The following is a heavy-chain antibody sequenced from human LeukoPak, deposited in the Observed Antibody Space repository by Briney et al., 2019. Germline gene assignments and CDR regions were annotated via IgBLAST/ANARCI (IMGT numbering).Heavy chain of an antibody. CDR1: GGSISSYY. V-gene: IGHV4-4*07. D-gene: IGHD2-2*01. J-gene: IGHJ3*02. Sequence: PSETLSLTCTVSGGSISSYYWSWIRQPAGKGLEWIGRIYTSGSTNYNPSLKSRVTMSVDTSKNQFSLKLSSVTAADTAVYYCARDPNSSTSFSAFDIWGQGTMVTVPS. CDR3: ARDPNSSTSFSAFDI. CDR2: IYTSGST.